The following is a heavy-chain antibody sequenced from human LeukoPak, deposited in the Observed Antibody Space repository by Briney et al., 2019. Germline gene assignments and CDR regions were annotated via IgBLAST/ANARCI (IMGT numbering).Heavy chain of an antibody. CDR3: TKDYDTVGYYSSDY. D-gene: IGHD3-22*01. J-gene: IGHJ4*02. V-gene: IGHV3-23*01. CDR2: LSGSGTTT. CDR1: GFTFSDYA. Sequence: PGGSLRLSCAASGFTFSDYAMSWVRQVPGKGLEWVSTLSGSGTTTFYANYVKGRFTISRDSPKNTLYLQMNSLRAADTALYYCTKDYDTVGYYSSDYWGQGTLVTVSS.